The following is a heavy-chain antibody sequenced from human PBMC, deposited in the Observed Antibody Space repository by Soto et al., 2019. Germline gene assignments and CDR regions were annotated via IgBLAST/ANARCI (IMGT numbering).Heavy chain of an antibody. D-gene: IGHD3-10*01. V-gene: IGHV1-18*04. CDR3: ARLVVYPLWSQLDY. J-gene: IGHJ4*02. CDR2: ISAYNGNT. CDR1: GYTFTSYG. Sequence: ASVKVSCKASGYTFTSYGISWVRQAPGEGLEWMGWISAYNGNTNYAQKLQGRVTMTTDTSTSTAYMELRSLRSDDTAVYYCARLVVYPLWSQLDYWGQGTLVTVSS.